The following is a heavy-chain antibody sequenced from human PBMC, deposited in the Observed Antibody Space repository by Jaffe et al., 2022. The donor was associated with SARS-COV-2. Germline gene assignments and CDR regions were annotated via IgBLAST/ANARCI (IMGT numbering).Heavy chain of an antibody. J-gene: IGHJ5*02. CDR3: AKHVTAIGWFDP. Sequence: EVQLLESGGGLVQPGGSLRLSCAASGFTFSNYAMSWVRQAPGKGLEWVSGLSGGGFTTYYADSVKGRFTISRDNSKNTLYLQMKSLRAEDTAVYYCAKHVTAIGWFDPWGQGTLVTVSS. CDR1: GFTFSNYA. V-gene: IGHV3-23*01. D-gene: IGHD2-21*02. CDR2: LSGGGFTT.